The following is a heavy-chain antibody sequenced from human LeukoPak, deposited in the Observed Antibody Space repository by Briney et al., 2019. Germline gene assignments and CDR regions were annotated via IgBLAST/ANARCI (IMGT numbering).Heavy chain of an antibody. Sequence: SGPTLVNPPQTLTLTCTFSGFSLSTSGVGVGWIRQPPGKALEWLALIYWNDDKRYSPSLKSRLTITKDTSKNQVVLTMTNMDPVDTATYYCAQTTTVTTIGPYFDYWGQGTLVTVSS. V-gene: IGHV2-5*01. CDR3: AQTTTVTTIGPYFDY. D-gene: IGHD4-17*01. CDR2: IYWNDDK. CDR1: GFSLSTSGVG. J-gene: IGHJ4*02.